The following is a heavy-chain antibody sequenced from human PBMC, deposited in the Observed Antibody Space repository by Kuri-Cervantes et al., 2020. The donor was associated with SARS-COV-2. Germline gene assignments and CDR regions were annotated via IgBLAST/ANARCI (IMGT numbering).Heavy chain of an antibody. V-gene: IGHV4-30-4*08. J-gene: IGHJ4*02. CDR3: ARVFTASFDF. CDR2: INHSGST. Sequence: LRLSCTVSGGSISSGDYYWSWVRQPPGKGLEWIGDINHSGSTNYNPSLKGRVTISLDTSTNQFSLKLSSVTAADTAVYYCARVFTASFDFWGQGTLVTVSS. CDR1: GGSISSGDYY.